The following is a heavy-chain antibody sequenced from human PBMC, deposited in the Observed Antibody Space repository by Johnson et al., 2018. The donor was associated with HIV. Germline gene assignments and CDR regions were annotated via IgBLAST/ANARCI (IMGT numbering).Heavy chain of an antibody. J-gene: IGHJ3*02. CDR3: ARDGSGHAVVVTATRRGYGFGLDM. CDR2: IRYDGSNK. CDR1: GITFSNYG. D-gene: IGHD2-21*02. V-gene: IGHV3-30*02. Sequence: QVQLVESGGGVVQSWGSLRLSCAASGITFSNYGMHWVRQAPGKGLEWVAFIRYDGSNKYYSDSVKGRFTISRDNSKNTLFLQMNSLRAEDTALYYCARDGSGHAVVVTATRRGYGFGLDMWGQGTMVTVSS.